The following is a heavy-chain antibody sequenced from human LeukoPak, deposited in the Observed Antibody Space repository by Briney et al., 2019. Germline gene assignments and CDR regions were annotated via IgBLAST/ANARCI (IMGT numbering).Heavy chain of an antibody. CDR1: GDTFTSYG. D-gene: IGHD6-6*01. Sequence: SVKVSCKASGDTFTSYGISWVRQAPGQGLEWMGWISAYNGNTNYAQKLQGRVTMTTDTSTSTAYMELRSLRSDDTAVYYCARGEKQLVYRNYYYYYMDVRGKGTTVTVSS. J-gene: IGHJ6*03. V-gene: IGHV1-18*01. CDR2: ISAYNGNT. CDR3: ARGEKQLVYRNYYYYYMDV.